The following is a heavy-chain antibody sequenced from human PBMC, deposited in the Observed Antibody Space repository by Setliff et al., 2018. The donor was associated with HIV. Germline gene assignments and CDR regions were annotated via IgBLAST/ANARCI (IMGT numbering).Heavy chain of an antibody. CDR2: IKGDGSET. J-gene: IGHJ2*01. CDR3: ARDRTSYGDYVLGPSFDL. V-gene: IGHV3-7*03. D-gene: IGHD4-17*01. CDR1: GFTFSRFW. Sequence: GGSLRLSCAASGFTFSRFWMHWVRQAPGKGPEWVANIKGDGSETYYVDFVKGRFTISRDNAKNSLYLQMNSLRAEDTAVYYCARDRTSYGDYVLGPSFDLWGRGTLVTVSS.